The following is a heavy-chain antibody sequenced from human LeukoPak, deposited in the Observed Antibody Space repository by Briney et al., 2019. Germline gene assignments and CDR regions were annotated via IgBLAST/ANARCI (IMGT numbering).Heavy chain of an antibody. Sequence: SETLSLTYSVYGGSFSGYYWSWIRQPPGKGLEWIGYIYYSGSTYYNPSLKSRVTISVDTSKHQFSLKLSSVTAADTAVYYCARAKKEYCSSTGCYKDDYWGQGTLVTVSS. V-gene: IGHV4-30-4*08. CDR2: IYYSGST. CDR3: ARAKKEYCSSTGCYKDDY. CDR1: GGSFSGYY. J-gene: IGHJ4*02. D-gene: IGHD2-2*02.